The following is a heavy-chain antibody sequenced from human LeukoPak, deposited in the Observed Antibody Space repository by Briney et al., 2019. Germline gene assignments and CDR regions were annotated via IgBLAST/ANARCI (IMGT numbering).Heavy chain of an antibody. CDR2: ISSSGSTI. J-gene: IGHJ4*02. D-gene: IGHD3-3*01. Sequence: GGSLRLSCAASGFTFSDYYMNWIRQAPGNGLEWVSYISSSGSTINYADSVRGRFTISRDNSRNILYLQMNSLRAEDTAVYYCVKGPGSDFWSGSYPFDYWGQGTLVTVSS. CDR1: GFTFSDYY. CDR3: VKGPGSDFWSGSYPFDY. V-gene: IGHV3-11*01.